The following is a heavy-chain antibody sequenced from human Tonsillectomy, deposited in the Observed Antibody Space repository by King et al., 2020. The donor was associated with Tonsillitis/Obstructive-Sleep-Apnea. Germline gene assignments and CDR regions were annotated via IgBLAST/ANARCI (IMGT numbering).Heavy chain of an antibody. V-gene: IGHV4-31*03. J-gene: IGHJ3*02. CDR3: AGDTGYCYSATCSDAFEI. CDR2: IYYSGDT. Sequence: QLQESGPGLVKSSQTLSLTCTVSGGFISSGGHYWSWVRQHPGKGLEWIGYIYYSGDTYYNPSLKSRITISVDTSKNQFSLTLRSVTAADTAVYYCAGDTGYCYSATCSDAFEIWGQGTMVPVSS. CDR1: GGFISSGGHY. D-gene: IGHD2-2*01.